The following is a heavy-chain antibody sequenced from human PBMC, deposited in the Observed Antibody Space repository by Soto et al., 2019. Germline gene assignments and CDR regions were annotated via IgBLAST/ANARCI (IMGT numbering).Heavy chain of an antibody. V-gene: IGHV5-51*01. CDR2: IYPGDSDT. D-gene: IGHD2-2*01. Sequence: GESLKISCKGSGYSFTSYWIGWVRQMPGKGLEWMGIIYPGDSDTRYSPSFQGQVTISADKSISTAYLQWSSLKASDTAMYYCARCSSTSCYQGLIGYWGQGTLVTVSS. CDR3: ARCSSTSCYQGLIGY. CDR1: GYSFTSYW. J-gene: IGHJ4*02.